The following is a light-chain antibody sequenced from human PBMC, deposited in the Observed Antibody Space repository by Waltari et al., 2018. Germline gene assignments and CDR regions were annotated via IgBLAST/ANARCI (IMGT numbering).Light chain of an antibody. V-gene: IGKV2-30*02. CDR1: QSLVHSDGNTH. CDR3: MQGTHWPYT. Sequence: DVVMTQSPLSLPVTLGQPASISCKSSQSLVHSDGNTHLNWFHQRPGQSPRRLMYSVSNRDPGVPDRFSGGGSGTYFTLKIIRVEAEDVGVYYCMQGTHWPYTFGQGTRLDIK. J-gene: IGKJ2*01. CDR2: SVS.